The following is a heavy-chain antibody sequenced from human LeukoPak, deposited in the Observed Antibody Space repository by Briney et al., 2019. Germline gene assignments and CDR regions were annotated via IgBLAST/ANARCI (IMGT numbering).Heavy chain of an antibody. CDR2: ISYDGSNK. J-gene: IGHJ4*02. Sequence: GGSLRLSCAASGFTFSSYAMHWVRQAPGKGLEWVAVISYDGSNKYYADSVKGRFTISRDNSKNTLYLQMNSLRAEDTAVYYCARDWVVRGVIGYWGQGALVTVSS. D-gene: IGHD3-10*01. CDR3: ARDWVVRGVIGY. V-gene: IGHV3-30-3*01. CDR1: GFTFSSYA.